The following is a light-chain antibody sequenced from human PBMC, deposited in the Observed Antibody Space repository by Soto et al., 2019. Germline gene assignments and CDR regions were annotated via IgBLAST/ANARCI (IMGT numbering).Light chain of an antibody. CDR3: CSYAGSSSPYV. V-gene: IGLV2-23*02. CDR2: EVF. Sequence: ALPQPASVSGSPGQSITISCTGTSSDVGSYPLVSWYQQHPGEAPKLLIFEVFRRPSGVSNRFSGSKSGNTASLTISGLQAEDEAEYYCCSYAGSSSPYVFGTGTKVTVL. J-gene: IGLJ1*01. CDR1: SSDVGSYPL.